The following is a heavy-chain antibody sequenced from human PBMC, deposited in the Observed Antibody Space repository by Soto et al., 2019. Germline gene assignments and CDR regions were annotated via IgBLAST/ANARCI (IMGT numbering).Heavy chain of an antibody. J-gene: IGHJ5*02. CDR1: GFTFSSHW. CDR3: ARDRPHNWFDP. CDR2: IGNDGSTT. V-gene: IGHV3-74*01. Sequence: EVQLVESGGGLVQPGGSLRLSCAASGFTFSSHWMHWVRQAPGKGLVWVSRIGNDGSTTIYADSVKGRFTISRDNAKNTLYLQMNSLRAEDTAVYYCARDRPHNWFDPWGQGTLVTVSS.